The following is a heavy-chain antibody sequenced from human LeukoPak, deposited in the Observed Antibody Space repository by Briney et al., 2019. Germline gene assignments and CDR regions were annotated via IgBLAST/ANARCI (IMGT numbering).Heavy chain of an antibody. D-gene: IGHD6-13*01. Sequence: ASVKVSCKVSGYTFTDYYMHWVRQAPGQGLEWMGWINPKSGGTNYAQQFQGRVTMTRDTSISTAYMELSNLRSDDTAVYYCAGGVAAAGGRWFDPWGQGTLVTVSS. CDR2: INPKSGGT. J-gene: IGHJ5*02. CDR3: AGGVAAAGGRWFDP. V-gene: IGHV1-2*02. CDR1: GYTFTDYY.